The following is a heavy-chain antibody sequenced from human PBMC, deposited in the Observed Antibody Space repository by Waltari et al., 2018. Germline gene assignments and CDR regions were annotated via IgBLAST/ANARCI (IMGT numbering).Heavy chain of an antibody. J-gene: IGHJ6*03. CDR2: IIPIFGIP. Sequence: VQLVQSGAEVRTPGSSVKVSCKASGGPFGGYGISWVRLVPGQRLEWLGVIIPIFGIPDYSQKFQDRLTITAYESTSTAYMELSSLTSEDTAIYFCATHKLGISQHYYHMGAWGKGTTVTISS. CDR1: GGPFGGYG. CDR3: ATHKLGISQHYYHMGA. D-gene: IGHD3-3*02. V-gene: IGHV1-69*12.